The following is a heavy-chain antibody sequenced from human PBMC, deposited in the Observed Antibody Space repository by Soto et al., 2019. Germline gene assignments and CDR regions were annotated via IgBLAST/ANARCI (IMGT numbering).Heavy chain of an antibody. CDR2: IYPGDSDT. Sequence: PGESLKISCKCSGYRFTSYWIGWVRQMPGKGLEWMGIIYPGDSDTRYSPSFQGQVTISADKSISTAYLQWSSLKASDTAMYYCARQGRRYYDILTGYPYYYYYYMDVWGKGTTVTVSS. V-gene: IGHV5-51*01. J-gene: IGHJ6*03. CDR3: ARQGRRYYDILTGYPYYYYYYMDV. D-gene: IGHD3-9*01. CDR1: GYRFTSYW.